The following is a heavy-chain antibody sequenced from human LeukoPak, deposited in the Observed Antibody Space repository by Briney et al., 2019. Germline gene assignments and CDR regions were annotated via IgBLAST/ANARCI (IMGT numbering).Heavy chain of an antibody. CDR1: GGSISSGGYY. CDR2: IYYSGST. V-gene: IGHV4-61*08. J-gene: IGHJ3*02. Sequence: PSETLSLTCTVSGGSISSGGYYWSWIRQPPGKGLEWIGYIYYSGSTNYNPSLKSRVTISVDTSKNQFSLKLSSVTAADTAVYYCARGVFAVTLAFDIWGQGTMVTVSS. D-gene: IGHD4-17*01. CDR3: ARGVFAVTLAFDI.